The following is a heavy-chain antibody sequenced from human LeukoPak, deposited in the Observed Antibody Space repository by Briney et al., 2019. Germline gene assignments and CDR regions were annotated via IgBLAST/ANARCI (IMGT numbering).Heavy chain of an antibody. CDR3: AREGVNGGSYPECYFDY. Sequence: SVKVSCKASGGTFSSYAISWVRQAPGQGLEWMGGIIPIFGTANYAQKFQGRVTITTDESTSTAYMELSSLRSEDTAVYYCAREGVNGGSYPECYFDYWGQGTLVTVSS. V-gene: IGHV1-69*05. CDR2: IIPIFGTA. CDR1: GGTFSSYA. D-gene: IGHD1-26*01. J-gene: IGHJ4*02.